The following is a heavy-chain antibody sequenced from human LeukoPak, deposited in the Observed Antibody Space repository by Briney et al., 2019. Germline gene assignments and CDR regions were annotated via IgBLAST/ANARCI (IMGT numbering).Heavy chain of an antibody. CDR1: GYTFTSYG. CDR2: ISAYNGNT. D-gene: IGHD6-6*01. J-gene: IGHJ4*02. CDR3: ATDVVGQGNIAARPAGPYYFDY. V-gene: IGHV1-18*01. Sequence: ASVKVSCKASGYTFTSYGISWVRQAPGQGLEWMGWISAYNGNTNYAQKLQGRVTMTTDTSTSTAYMELRSLRSEDTAVYYCATDVVGQGNIAARPAGPYYFDYWGQGTLVTVSS.